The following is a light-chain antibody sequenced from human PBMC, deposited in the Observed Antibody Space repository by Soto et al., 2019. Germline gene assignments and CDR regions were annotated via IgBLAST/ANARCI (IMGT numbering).Light chain of an antibody. CDR1: GSNVGASYD. CDR3: LSYDHILSGSL. CDR2: KNN. Sequence: QSVLTQPPSVSGAPGQTITMSCTGSGSNVGASYDVHWYQVLPGAGPRLLIYKNNNRPSGVPDRFSGSKSGTSASLAITGLRAEDAADYYCLSYDHILSGSLFGGGTRLTVL. V-gene: IGLV1-40*01. J-gene: IGLJ3*02.